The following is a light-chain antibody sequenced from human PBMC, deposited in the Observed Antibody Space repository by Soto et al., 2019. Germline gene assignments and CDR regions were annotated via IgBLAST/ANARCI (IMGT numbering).Light chain of an antibody. CDR2: AAS. CDR3: LLDFSYFWA. CDR1: QGIRSA. V-gene: IGKV1-6*01. J-gene: IGKJ1*01. Sequence: ALPLTQSPASLSASAGDRVTITCRASQGIRSALGWYQQKPGQVPKLLIYAASTLHSGVPSRFSGSGSGTDFTLTISSLQPEDFATYYCLLDFSYFWAFGQGTKVEVK.